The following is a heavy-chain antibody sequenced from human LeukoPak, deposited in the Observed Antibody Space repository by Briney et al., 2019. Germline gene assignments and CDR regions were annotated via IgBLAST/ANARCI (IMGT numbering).Heavy chain of an antibody. CDR2: IYHSGST. J-gene: IGHJ4*02. CDR3: ARHFPQLPHIDY. D-gene: IGHD2-2*01. Sequence: SETLSLTCAVSGYSISSGYYWGWIRQPPGKGLGWIGSIYHSGSTYYNSSLKSRVTISVDTSKNQFSLKLSSVTAADTAVYYCARHFPQLPHIDYWGQGTLVTVSS. V-gene: IGHV4-38-2*01. CDR1: GYSISSGYY.